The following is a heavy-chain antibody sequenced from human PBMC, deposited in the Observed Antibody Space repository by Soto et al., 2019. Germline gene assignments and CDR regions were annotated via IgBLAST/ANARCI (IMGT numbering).Heavy chain of an antibody. Sequence: GSLRLSCAASGFTVSSNYMSWVRQAPGKGLEWVSVIYSGGSTYYADSVKGRFTISRDNSKNTLYLQMNSLRAEDTAVYYCAKDLYSSSRYFDYWGQGTLVTVSS. D-gene: IGHD6-6*01. V-gene: IGHV3-53*01. CDR1: GFTVSSNY. CDR3: AKDLYSSSRYFDY. CDR2: IYSGGST. J-gene: IGHJ4*02.